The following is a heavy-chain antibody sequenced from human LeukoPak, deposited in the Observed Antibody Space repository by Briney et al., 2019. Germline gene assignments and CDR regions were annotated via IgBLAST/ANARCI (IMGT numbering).Heavy chain of an antibody. D-gene: IGHD5-12*01. CDR1: GGTFSSYA. CDR2: IIPIFGTA. V-gene: IGHV1-69*05. J-gene: IGHJ4*02. CDR3: ARSKPLNEGLRPHDY. Sequence: VASVKVSCKASGGTFSSYAISWVRQAPGQGLEWMGGIIPIFGTANYAQKFQGRVTITTDESTSTAYMELSSLRSDDTAVYYCARSKPLNEGLRPHDYWGQGTLVTVSS.